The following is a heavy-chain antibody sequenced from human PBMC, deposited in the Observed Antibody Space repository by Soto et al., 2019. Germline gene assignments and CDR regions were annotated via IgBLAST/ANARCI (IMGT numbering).Heavy chain of an antibody. CDR2: ISSRSSSSK. Sequence: EVLLVESGGGLVKPGESLRLSCAASGFTFTTYTMTWVRQAPGKGLEWVSVISSRSSSSKYYADSVKGRFTISRDNAKNSLYLQMNSLSADDTATYYCARKGVSNLDYWGQGTLVTVSS. CDR1: GFTFTTYT. V-gene: IGHV3-21*04. CDR3: ARKGVSNLDY. D-gene: IGHD2-8*01. J-gene: IGHJ4*02.